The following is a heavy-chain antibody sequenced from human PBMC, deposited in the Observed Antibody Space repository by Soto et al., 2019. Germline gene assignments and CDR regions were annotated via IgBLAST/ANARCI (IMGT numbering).Heavy chain of an antibody. CDR1: GFTFSSYA. V-gene: IGHV3-23*01. J-gene: IGHJ4*02. Sequence: EVQLLESGGGLVQPGGSLRLSCAASGFTFSSYAMSWVRQAPGKGLEWVSAISGSGGSTYYADSVKGRFTISRDNSKNTLYLQMNSLRAEDTAVYYCATLPYGDYEVDYWGQGTLVTVSS. CDR2: ISGSGGST. CDR3: ATLPYGDYEVDY. D-gene: IGHD4-17*01.